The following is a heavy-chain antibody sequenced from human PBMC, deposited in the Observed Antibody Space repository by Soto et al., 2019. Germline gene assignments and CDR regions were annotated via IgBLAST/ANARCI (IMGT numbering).Heavy chain of an antibody. CDR1: GGSITSYY. CDR3: AKSYYCPLGSPFDN. J-gene: IGHJ4*02. V-gene: IGHV4-59*08. CDR2: VYYSDT. Sequence: PSETLSLTCTVSGGSITSYYWSWIRQSPGKGLEWIGYVYYSDTNYNPSLKSRVTISLDTSKSQFSLKLNSVTAADSAVYFCAKSYYCPLGSPFDNWGQGMLVTVSS. D-gene: IGHD1-26*01.